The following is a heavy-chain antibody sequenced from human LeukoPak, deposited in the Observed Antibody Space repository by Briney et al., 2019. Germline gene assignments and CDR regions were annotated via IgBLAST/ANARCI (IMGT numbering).Heavy chain of an antibody. CDR3: ATAQASSFES. D-gene: IGHD6-6*01. CDR1: GFTFSSYA. CDR2: ISGSGGST. V-gene: IGHV3-23*01. Sequence: PGGSLRLSCAASGFTFSSYAMTWVRQAPGKGLEWVSVISGSGGSTYYAGSVKGRFTLSRDNSKNTLYLQMNSLRADDSAVYYCATAQASSFESWGQGTLVTVSS. J-gene: IGHJ4*02.